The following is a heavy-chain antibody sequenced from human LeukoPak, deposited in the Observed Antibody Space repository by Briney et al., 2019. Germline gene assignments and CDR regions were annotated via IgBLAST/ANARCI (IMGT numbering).Heavy chain of an antibody. CDR1: GYTFTSYD. D-gene: IGHD3-22*01. CDR3: ARVSSASGYYCHY. J-gene: IGHJ4*02. Sequence: ASVKVSCKASGYTFTSYDINWVRQATGQGLEWMGWMNPNSGNTGYAQKFQGRVTITRNTSISTAYMELSRLRSDDTAVYYCARVSSASGYYCHYWGQGTLVTVSS. V-gene: IGHV1-8*03. CDR2: MNPNSGNT.